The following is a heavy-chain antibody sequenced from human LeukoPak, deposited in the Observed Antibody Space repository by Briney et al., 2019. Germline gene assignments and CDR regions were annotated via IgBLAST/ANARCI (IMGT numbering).Heavy chain of an antibody. J-gene: IGHJ4*02. Sequence: PGGSLRLSCAASVFTFSIYEMNWVRQAPGKGLEWVSYISSGGSTIYHADSVKGRFPISRDNAKNSLYLQMNSLRAEDTAVYCCARDGSLPHFDYWGQGTLVTVSS. V-gene: IGHV3-48*03. CDR1: VFTFSIYE. D-gene: IGHD6-13*01. CDR3: ARDGSLPHFDY. CDR2: ISSGGSTI.